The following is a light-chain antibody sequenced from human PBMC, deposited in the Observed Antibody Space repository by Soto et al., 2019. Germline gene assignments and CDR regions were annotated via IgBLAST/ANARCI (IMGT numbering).Light chain of an antibody. CDR2: GNS. CDR1: SYNIGTGYD. CDR3: QSYDSSLSGVV. V-gene: IGLV1-40*01. J-gene: IGLJ2*01. Sequence: QSVLTQPPSVSGAPAERDHISCTGRSYNIGTGYDVHWYQQLPGTAPKLLIYGNSNRPSGVPDRFSGSKSGTSASLAITGLQAEDEADYYCQSYDSSLSGVVFGGGTKLTVL.